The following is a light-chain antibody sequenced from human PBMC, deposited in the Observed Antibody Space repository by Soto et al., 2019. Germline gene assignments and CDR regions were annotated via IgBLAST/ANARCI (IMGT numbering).Light chain of an antibody. J-gene: IGKJ4*01. Sequence: EIVLTQSPATLSLSPGERATLSCRASQSVSSYLAWYQQKPGQAPRLLIYDASNRATGIPARFSGSGSGTDFTLTLSSLEPEDVAVYYCQQRSNWPQLTFGGGTKVEIK. CDR1: QSVSSY. CDR2: DAS. V-gene: IGKV3-11*01. CDR3: QQRSNWPQLT.